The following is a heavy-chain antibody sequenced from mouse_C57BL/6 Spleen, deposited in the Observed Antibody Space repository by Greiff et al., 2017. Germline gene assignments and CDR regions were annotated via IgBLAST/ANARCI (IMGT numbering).Heavy chain of an antibody. CDR1: GYSITSGYY. D-gene: IGHD1-1*01. CDR2: ISYDGSN. V-gene: IGHV3-6*01. CDR3: ARGPTVVDWYFDV. J-gene: IGHJ1*03. Sequence: EVKLQESGPGLVKPSQSLSLTCSVTGYSITSGYYWNWIRQFPGNNLEWMGYISYDGSNNYNPSLKNRISITRDTSKNQFFLKLNSVTTEDTATYYCARGPTVVDWYFDVWGTGTTVTVSS.